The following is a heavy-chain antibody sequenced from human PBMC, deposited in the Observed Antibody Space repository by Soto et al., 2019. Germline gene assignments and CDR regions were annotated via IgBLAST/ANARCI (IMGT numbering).Heavy chain of an antibody. V-gene: IGHV4-39*01. CDR2: IYYSGST. J-gene: IGHJ5*02. CDR1: GGSISSSSYY. CDR3: ARQQLVINWFDP. Sequence: QLQLQESGPGLVKPSETLSLTCTVSGGSISSSSYYWGWIRQPPGKGLEWIGSIYYSGSTYYNPSLQGRVTISVVTSKSQFSRKLSSVTAADTAVYYCARQQLVINWFDPWGQGTLVTVSS. D-gene: IGHD3-9*01.